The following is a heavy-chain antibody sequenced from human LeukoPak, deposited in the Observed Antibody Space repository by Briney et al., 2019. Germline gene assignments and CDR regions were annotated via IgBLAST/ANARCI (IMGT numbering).Heavy chain of an antibody. CDR2: INHSGST. V-gene: IGHV4-34*01. CDR1: GGSFSGYY. Sequence: SETLSLTCAVYGGSFSGYYWSWIRQPPGKGLEWIGEINHSGSTNYNPSLKSRVTISVDTSKNQFSLKLSSVTAADTAVYYCAGVPIVVVPAAFYYYYGMDVWGQGTTVTVSS. J-gene: IGHJ6*02. D-gene: IGHD2-2*01. CDR3: AGVPIVVVPAAFYYYYGMDV.